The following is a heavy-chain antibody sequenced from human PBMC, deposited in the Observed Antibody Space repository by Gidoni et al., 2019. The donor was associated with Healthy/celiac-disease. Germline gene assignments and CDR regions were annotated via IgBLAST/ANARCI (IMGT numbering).Heavy chain of an antibody. CDR1: GFTFSDYY. CDR2: ISSTGSNT. D-gene: IGHD6-19*01. Sequence: QVQLVESGGGLVKPGGSLRLSCAASGFTFSDYYMSWIRQTPGKGLEWVSKISSTGSNTNYADSVKGRFTISRDNAKNSLYLQMNSLRAEDTAVYYCARHRLDSSGWGRFDYWGQGILVTVSS. V-gene: IGHV3-11*06. J-gene: IGHJ4*02. CDR3: ARHRLDSSGWGRFDY.